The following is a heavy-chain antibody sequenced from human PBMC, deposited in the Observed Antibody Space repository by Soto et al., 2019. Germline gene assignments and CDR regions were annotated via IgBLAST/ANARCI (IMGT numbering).Heavy chain of an antibody. Sequence: QVQLQESGPGLVKPSETLSLTCTVSGGSISSYYWSWIRQPPGQGLEWVGYSYYSGSTNYNPSLKIRVTISAYTSKNPFSLKLSSVTAADTAVYYCARSVRGAYYFDYWGQGTLVTVSS. CDR2: SYYSGST. J-gene: IGHJ4*02. CDR3: ARSVRGAYYFDY. V-gene: IGHV4-59*01. D-gene: IGHD3-10*01. CDR1: GGSISSYY.